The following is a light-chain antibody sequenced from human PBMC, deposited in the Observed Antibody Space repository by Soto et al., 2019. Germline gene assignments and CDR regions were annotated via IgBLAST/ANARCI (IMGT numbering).Light chain of an antibody. Sequence: EVVLTQSPVSLTVSLGRPASISCRSSQSLVHTTGNTFLSWFVQRLGQPPRRRLYKISNRASGVTDRFSGSGSGSEFTLQIARVEANDVGLDYCMQYTHLPHSFGQGTELEIK. CDR1: QSLVHTTGNTF. CDR2: KIS. V-gene: IGKV2-30*02. CDR3: MQYTHLPHS. J-gene: IGKJ2*01.